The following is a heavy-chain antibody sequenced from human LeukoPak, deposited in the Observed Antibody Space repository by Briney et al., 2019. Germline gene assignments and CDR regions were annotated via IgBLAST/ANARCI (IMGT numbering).Heavy chain of an antibody. J-gene: IGHJ6*02. CDR3: ARDTMVRGVRYYHYGMDV. CDR2: IYYSGST. D-gene: IGHD3-10*01. V-gene: IGHV4-30-4*01. Sequence: SETLSLTCTVSGGSTSSGDYYWSWIRQPPGKGLEWIGYIYYSGSTYYNPSLKSRVTISVDTSKNQFSLKLSSVTAADTAVYYCARDTMVRGVRYYHYGMDVWGQGTTVTVSS. CDR1: GGSTSSGDYY.